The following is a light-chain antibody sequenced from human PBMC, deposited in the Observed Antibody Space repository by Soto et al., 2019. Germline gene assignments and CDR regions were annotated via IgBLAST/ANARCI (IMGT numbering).Light chain of an antibody. J-gene: IGKJ1*01. V-gene: IGKV3-20*01. CDR3: QQYGSSPWT. Sequence: EIVLTQSPGTLSLSPGERATLSCRASQSVSSSYLAWYQQKPGQPPRLLIYGASSRATGIPDRFSGSESGTDFTRTISGLEAEDFAVYYCQQYGSSPWTFGQGTKVEIK. CDR1: QSVSSSY. CDR2: GAS.